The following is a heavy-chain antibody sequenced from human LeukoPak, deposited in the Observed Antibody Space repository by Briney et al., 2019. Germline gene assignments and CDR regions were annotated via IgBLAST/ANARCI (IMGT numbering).Heavy chain of an antibody. CDR2: INHSGST. V-gene: IGHV4-34*01. CDR1: GGSFSGYY. Sequence: SETLSLTCAVYGGSFSGYYWSWIRQPPGKGLEWIGEINHSGSTNYNPSLKSRVTISVDTSKNQFSLKLSSVTAADTAVYYCARHKDYYYSYMDVWGKGTTVTISS. CDR3: ARHKDYYYSYMDV. J-gene: IGHJ6*03.